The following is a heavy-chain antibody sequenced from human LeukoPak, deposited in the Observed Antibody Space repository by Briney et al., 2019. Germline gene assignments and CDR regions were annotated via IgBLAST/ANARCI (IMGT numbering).Heavy chain of an antibody. V-gene: IGHV3-74*01. CDR2: INSDGSST. CDR1: GFTFSSYW. J-gene: IGHJ4*02. CDR3: AREITMIDSFDY. Sequence: GGSLGLSCAASGFTFSSYWMHWVRQAPGKGLVWVSRINSDGSSTSYADSVKGRFTISRDNAKNTLYLQMNSLRAEDTAVYYCAREITMIDSFDYWGQGTLVTVSS. D-gene: IGHD3-22*01.